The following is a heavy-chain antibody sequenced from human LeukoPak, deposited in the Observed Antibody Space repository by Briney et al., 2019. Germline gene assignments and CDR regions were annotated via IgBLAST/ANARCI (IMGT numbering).Heavy chain of an antibody. CDR2: ISSSSSTI. D-gene: IGHD3-9*01. J-gene: IGHJ3*02. CDR1: GFTLSSYS. CDR3: AREQYDILTGHDAFDI. V-gene: IGHV3-48*01. Sequence: GGSLRLSCAASGFTLSSYSMNWVRQAPGKGLEWVSYISSSSSTIYYADSVKGRFTISRDNAKNSLYLQMNSLRAEDTAVYYCAREQYDILTGHDAFDIWGQGTMVTVSS.